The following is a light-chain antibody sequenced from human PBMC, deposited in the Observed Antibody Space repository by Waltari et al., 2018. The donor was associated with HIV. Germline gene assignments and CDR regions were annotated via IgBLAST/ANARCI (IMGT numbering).Light chain of an antibody. Sequence: QSVLTQPPSASGTPGQRVTISCSGSSSNIGSNYVYWYQQFPGTAPKLLIYRNNQRPSGVPDRFSGSKSGTSASLAISGLRSEDEAGCYCAAWVDSRSVVFGGGTKLTVL. J-gene: IGLJ2*01. CDR2: RNN. CDR3: AAWVDSRSVV. V-gene: IGLV1-47*01. CDR1: SSNIGSNY.